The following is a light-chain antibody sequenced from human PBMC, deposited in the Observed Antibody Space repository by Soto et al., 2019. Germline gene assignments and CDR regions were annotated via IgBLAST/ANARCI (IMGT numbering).Light chain of an antibody. CDR2: AAS. Sequence: DIQMTQSPSSLSASVGDRVTITCRASQSSSSYFNWYQQKPGKAPKLLIYAASSLQSGVPSRFSGSGSGTDFTLTISSLQPEDFATYYGQQSYSTRFGQGTKVESK. CDR1: QSSSSY. J-gene: IGKJ1*01. CDR3: QQSYSTR. V-gene: IGKV1-39*01.